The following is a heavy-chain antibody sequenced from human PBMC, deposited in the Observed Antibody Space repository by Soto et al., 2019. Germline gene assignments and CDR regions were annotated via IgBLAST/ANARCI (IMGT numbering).Heavy chain of an antibody. J-gene: IGHJ5*02. CDR3: AREGAYSSSWNWFDP. D-gene: IGHD6-13*01. Sequence: GGSLRLSCAASGFSFNDYYMSWIRQAPGKGLEWLSCISTSGNTIYYADSVRGRFTISRDNAKNSLYLQMNGLRAEDTAVYYCAREGAYSSSWNWFDPWGQGTLATVSS. CDR1: GFSFNDYY. V-gene: IGHV3-11*01. CDR2: ISTSGNTI.